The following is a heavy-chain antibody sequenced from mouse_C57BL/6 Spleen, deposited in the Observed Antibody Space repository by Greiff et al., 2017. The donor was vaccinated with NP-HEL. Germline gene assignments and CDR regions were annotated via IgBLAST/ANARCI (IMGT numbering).Heavy chain of an antibody. CDR3: ANWVDFDY. J-gene: IGHJ2*01. CDR2: INPSSGYT. V-gene: IGHV1-4*01. CDR1: GYTFTSYT. D-gene: IGHD4-1*01. Sequence: VQLQQSGAELARPGASVKMSCKASGYTFTSYTMHWVKQRPGQGLEWIGYINPSSGYTKYNQKFKDKATLTAYKSSSTAYMQLSSLTSEDSAVYYCANWVDFDYWGQGTTLTVSS.